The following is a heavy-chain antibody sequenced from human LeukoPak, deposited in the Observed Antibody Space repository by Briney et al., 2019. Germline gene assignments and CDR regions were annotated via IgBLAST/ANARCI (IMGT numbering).Heavy chain of an antibody. J-gene: IGHJ4*02. CDR1: GFTFSSYA. D-gene: IGHD5-18*01. CDR2: ISYDGSNK. V-gene: IGHV3-30*04. CDR3: ARAPPYAYTAMVY. Sequence: GGSLRLSCAASGFTFSSYAMHWVRQAPGKGLEWVAVISYDGSNKYYADSVKGRLTISRDNSKNTLYLQMNSLRAEDTAVYYCARAPPYAYTAMVYWGQGTLVTVSS.